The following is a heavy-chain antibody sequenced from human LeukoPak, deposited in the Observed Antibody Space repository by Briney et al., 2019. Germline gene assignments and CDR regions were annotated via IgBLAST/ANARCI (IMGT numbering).Heavy chain of an antibody. Sequence: KSSETLSLTCTVSGGSISPYYWSWIRQPPGKGLEWIGYVYYSGSANYNPSLKSRVTISVATSKNQFSLKLTSVTAADTAVYYCAREVGDYDSDNGFDTWGQGTLVTVSS. V-gene: IGHV4-59*01. CDR3: AREVGDYDSDNGFDT. J-gene: IGHJ5*02. CDR1: GGSISPYY. D-gene: IGHD4-17*01. CDR2: VYYSGSA.